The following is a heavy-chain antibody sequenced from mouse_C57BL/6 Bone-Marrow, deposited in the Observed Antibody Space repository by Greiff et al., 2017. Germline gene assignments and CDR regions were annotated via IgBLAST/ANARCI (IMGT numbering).Heavy chain of an antibody. Sequence: EVQLQQSGPELVKPGASVKISCKASGYSFTGYYMNWVKQSPEKSLEWIGEINPSTGGTTYNQKFKAKATLTVDKSSSTAYMQRKSLTSEDAAVYYCARHEYNAMDYWGQGTSGTVAS. CDR1: GYSFTGYY. CDR2: INPSTGGT. J-gene: IGHJ4*01. V-gene: IGHV1-42*01. CDR3: ARHEYNAMDY.